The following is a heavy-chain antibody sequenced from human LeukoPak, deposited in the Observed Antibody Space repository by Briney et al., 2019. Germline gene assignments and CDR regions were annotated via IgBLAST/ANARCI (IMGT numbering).Heavy chain of an antibody. CDR1: GFTFSNYA. Sequence: GGSLRLSCAASGFTFSNYAMRWVRQAPGKGLEWVSGISGSGDSTYYADSVKGRFTISRDNSKNTLYLQMNSLRAEDTAVYYCARDRGLTGTTDYWGQGTLVTVSS. D-gene: IGHD1-20*01. CDR3: ARDRGLTGTTDY. V-gene: IGHV3-23*01. CDR2: ISGSGDST. J-gene: IGHJ4*02.